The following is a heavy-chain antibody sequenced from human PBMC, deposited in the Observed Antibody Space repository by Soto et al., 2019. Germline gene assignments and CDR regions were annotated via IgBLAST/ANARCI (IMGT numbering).Heavy chain of an antibody. CDR1: GFTFSSYA. Sequence: GGSLRLSCAASGFTFSSYAMGWVRQAPGKGLDWVSVISGSGSITYSADSVKGRFTISRDNSKNILYLQMNSLRAEDTAVYYCAKGIPDTGGYYYYSMDVWGQGTAVTVSS. V-gene: IGHV3-23*01. CDR3: AKGIPDTGGYYYYSMDV. CDR2: ISGSGSIT. D-gene: IGHD5-18*01. J-gene: IGHJ6*02.